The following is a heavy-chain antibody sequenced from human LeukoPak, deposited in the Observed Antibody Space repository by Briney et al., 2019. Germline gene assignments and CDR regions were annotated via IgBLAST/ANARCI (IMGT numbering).Heavy chain of an antibody. V-gene: IGHV3-30*18. Sequence: GRSLRLSCAASGFAFRSNGMHWVRQAPGKGLEWVAFISYDGNTKYYGDSVRGQFTISRDNSKNTLYLQMNSLRPDDTTVYYCAKDLSTKWSLDYWGKGTLVTVSS. CDR1: GFAFRSNG. CDR2: ISYDGNTK. D-gene: IGHD2-2*01. J-gene: IGHJ4*02. CDR3: AKDLSTKWSLDY.